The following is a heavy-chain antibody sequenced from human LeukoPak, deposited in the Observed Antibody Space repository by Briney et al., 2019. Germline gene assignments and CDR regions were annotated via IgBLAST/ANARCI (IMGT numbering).Heavy chain of an antibody. J-gene: IGHJ4*02. V-gene: IGHV3-23*01. CDR2: ISGSGGST. CDR1: GFTFSSYA. D-gene: IGHD3-22*01. CDR3: AKDGPSITMMVVVITRWGFDY. Sequence: PGGSLRLSCAASGFTFSSYAMSWVRQAPGKGLEWVSAISGSGGSTYYADSVKGRFTISRDNSKNTLYLQMNSLRAEDTAVYYCAKDGPSITMMVVVITRWGFDYWGQGTLVTVSS.